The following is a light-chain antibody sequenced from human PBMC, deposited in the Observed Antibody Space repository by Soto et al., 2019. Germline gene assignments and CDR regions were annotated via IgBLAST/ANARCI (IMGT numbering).Light chain of an antibody. J-gene: IGLJ2*01. Sequence: SYELTQPPSVSVAPGQTARLPCGGDNIGSKSVHWYQQKPGQAPVLVIYYDNRRPAGIPERFSGSNSGDTATLTISRVEAGDEADYHCQVWDRSSDHRFGGGTQLTVL. V-gene: IGLV3-21*04. CDR3: QVWDRSSDHR. CDR1: NIGSKS. CDR2: YDN.